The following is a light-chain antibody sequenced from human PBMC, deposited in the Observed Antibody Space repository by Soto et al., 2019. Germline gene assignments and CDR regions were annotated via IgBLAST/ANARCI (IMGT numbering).Light chain of an antibody. J-gene: IGKJ2*01. V-gene: IGKV3-20*01. CDR1: QTVGGNY. CDR2: DAS. CDR3: QHYGTFPYT. Sequence: ESVLTQSPGTLSLSPGERATLSCRASQTVGGNYLAWYQHRPGRSPRLLIYDASSRPGGIPDRFSGSGSGTDFTLTISSLEPEDFAVYYCQHYGTFPYTFGQGTRLEIK.